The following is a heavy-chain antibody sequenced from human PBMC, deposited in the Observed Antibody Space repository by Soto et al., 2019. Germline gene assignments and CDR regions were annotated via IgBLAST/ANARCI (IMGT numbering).Heavy chain of an antibody. V-gene: IGHV1-2*02. J-gene: IGHJ4*01. Sequence: GASVKVSCKASGYTFTAYYMHWVRQAPGQGLEWMGWVNPNSGGTNYAQTFQGRVTMTRDTSISKAYMELTRLRSDDTAVYYCARSIAARRTVDYCGKGTLSTVSS. CDR1: GYTFTAYY. D-gene: IGHD6-6*01. CDR2: VNPNSGGT. CDR3: ARSIAARRTVDY.